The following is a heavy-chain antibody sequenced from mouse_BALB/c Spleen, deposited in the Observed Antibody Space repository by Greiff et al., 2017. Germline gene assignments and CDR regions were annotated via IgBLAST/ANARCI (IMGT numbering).Heavy chain of an antibody. CDR2: INSNGGSN. Sequence: EVQLVVSGGGSVQTGGSLKRSSAASGFTFSSSGMSWVRQTRDTRLVLVATINSNGGSNYYPDSVRGRFTISRDNAKNTLYLQISSLKSEDTAMYYCARGGYGNYGAYWGQGRLVAVSA. J-gene: IGHJ3*01. D-gene: IGHD2-10*02. CDR1: GFTFSSSG. V-gene: IGHV5-6-3*01. CDR3: ARGGYGNYGAY.